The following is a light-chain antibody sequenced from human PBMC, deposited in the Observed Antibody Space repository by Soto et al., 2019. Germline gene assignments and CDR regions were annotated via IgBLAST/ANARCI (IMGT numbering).Light chain of an antibody. V-gene: IGKV3-11*01. CDR2: GAS. Sequence: EVVLTQSPATLSLSPGERATLSCRASQSVSSYLAWYQQKPGQAPRLLIYGASTRATGIPARFSGSGSGTEFTLTISSLQPDDFASYFCLQYYNFSWTFGQGSKVDIK. J-gene: IGKJ1*01. CDR3: LQYYNFSWT. CDR1: QSVSSY.